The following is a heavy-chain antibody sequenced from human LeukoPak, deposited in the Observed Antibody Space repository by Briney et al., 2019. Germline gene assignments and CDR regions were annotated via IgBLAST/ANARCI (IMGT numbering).Heavy chain of an antibody. CDR1: GFTFSSYA. V-gene: IGHV3-23*01. CDR2: ISGSGGST. Sequence: GASLRLSCAASGFTFSSYAMSWVRQAPGKELEWVSAISGSGGSTYYADSVKGRFTISRDNSKNTLYLQMNSLRAEDTAVYYCAKDWQLVLGYYYGMDVWGQGTTVTVSS. J-gene: IGHJ6*02. D-gene: IGHD6-6*01. CDR3: AKDWQLVLGYYYGMDV.